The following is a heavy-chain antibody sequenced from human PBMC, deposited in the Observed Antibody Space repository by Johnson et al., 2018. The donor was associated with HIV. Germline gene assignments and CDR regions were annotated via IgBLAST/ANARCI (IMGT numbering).Heavy chain of an antibody. Sequence: QVQLVESGGGVVQPGRSLRLSCAASGFTFSSYAMHWVRQAPGKGLEWVAVISYDGSNKYYADSVKGRFTISRDNSKNTLYLQMNRLRAEDTAVYYCARATGPYSTYYYDSPDPDAFDIWGQGTMVTVSS. V-gene: IGHV3-30-3*01. CDR2: ISYDGSNK. CDR3: ARATGPYSTYYYDSPDPDAFDI. J-gene: IGHJ3*02. D-gene: IGHD3-22*01. CDR1: GFTFSSYA.